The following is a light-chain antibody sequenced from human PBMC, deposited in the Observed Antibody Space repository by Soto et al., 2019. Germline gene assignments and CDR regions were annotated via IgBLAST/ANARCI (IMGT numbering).Light chain of an antibody. CDR1: SSNLGAGYD. CDR2: GNR. V-gene: IGLV1-40*01. J-gene: IGLJ3*02. CDR3: QAYDYSLTASV. Sequence: QSVLTQPPSVSGAPGQRVTISCTGNSSNLGAGYDVHWYQQLPGAAPKLVIFGNRNRPSGIPERFSGSKSGTSASLAITGLQDADEADYYCQAYDYSLTASVFGGGTKLTVL.